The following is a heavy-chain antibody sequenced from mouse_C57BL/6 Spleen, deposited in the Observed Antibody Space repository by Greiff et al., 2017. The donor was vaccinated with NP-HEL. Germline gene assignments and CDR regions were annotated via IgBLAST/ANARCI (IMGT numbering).Heavy chain of an antibody. CDR2: IYPGDGDT. Sequence: VQVVESGAELVKPGASVKISCKASGYAFSSYWMNWVKQRPGKGLEWIGQIYPGDGDTNYNGKFKGKATLTADKSSSTAYMQLSSLTSEDSAVYFCARLNYGSSYCFDYWGQGTTLTVSS. D-gene: IGHD1-1*01. CDR3: ARLNYGSSYCFDY. V-gene: IGHV1-80*01. J-gene: IGHJ2*01. CDR1: GYAFSSYW.